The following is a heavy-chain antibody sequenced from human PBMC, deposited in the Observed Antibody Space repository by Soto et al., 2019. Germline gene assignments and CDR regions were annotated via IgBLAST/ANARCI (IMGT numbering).Heavy chain of an antibody. Sequence: QVQLVESGGGMVQPGRSLRLSCAASGFTFSSYGMHWVRQAPGKGLEWLSVISYDGTNKDYADSVKGRFTISRDNSKDTLYLQTNSLRPEDTAVYYCARGGGSYSFSAFDIWGQGTMVTVSS. V-gene: IGHV3-30*03. J-gene: IGHJ3*02. CDR1: GFTFSSYG. CDR3: ARGGGSYSFSAFDI. D-gene: IGHD1-26*01. CDR2: ISYDGTNK.